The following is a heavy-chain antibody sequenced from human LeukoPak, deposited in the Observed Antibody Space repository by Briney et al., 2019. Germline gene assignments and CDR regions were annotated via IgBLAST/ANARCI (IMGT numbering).Heavy chain of an antibody. V-gene: IGHV3-23*01. Sequence: GESLRLSCAASGFTFSSFAMSWVRQAPGRGLEWVSSISGSGASTYYADSVKGRFTISRDNSKNTLYLQMNSLRAEDTAVYYCAKGRGYYGSGSSYFDYWGQGTLVTVSS. J-gene: IGHJ4*02. CDR3: AKGRGYYGSGSSYFDY. CDR2: ISGSGAST. CDR1: GFTFSSFA. D-gene: IGHD3-10*01.